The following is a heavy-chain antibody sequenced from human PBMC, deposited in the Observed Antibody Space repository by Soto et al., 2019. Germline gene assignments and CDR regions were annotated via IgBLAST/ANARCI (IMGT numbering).Heavy chain of an antibody. CDR3: SIAVAGTALDAFDI. V-gene: IGHV1-8*01. CDR1: GYTFTSYD. CDR2: MNPNSGNT. Sequence: QVRLVQSGAEVKKPGASVKVSCKASGYTFTSYDINWVRQATGQGLEWMGWMNPNSGNTGYAQKFQGRVTMTRNTSISTAYMELSSLSSEDTAVYYCSIAVAGTALDAFDIWGQGTMVTVSS. J-gene: IGHJ3*02. D-gene: IGHD6-19*01.